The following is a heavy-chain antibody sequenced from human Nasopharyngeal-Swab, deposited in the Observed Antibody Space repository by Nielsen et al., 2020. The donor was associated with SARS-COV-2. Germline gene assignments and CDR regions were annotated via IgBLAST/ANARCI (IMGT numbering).Heavy chain of an antibody. Sequence: GESLKISCAASGFTFSSYGMHWVRQAPGKGLEWVAVISYDGSKKYYADSVKGRFTISRDNSKNTLYLQMNSLRAEDTAVYYCAKDYMGLYYGMDVWGQGTTVTVSS. D-gene: IGHD3-10*01. CDR1: GFTFSSYG. J-gene: IGHJ6*02. CDR3: AKDYMGLYYGMDV. CDR2: ISYDGSKK. V-gene: IGHV3-30*18.